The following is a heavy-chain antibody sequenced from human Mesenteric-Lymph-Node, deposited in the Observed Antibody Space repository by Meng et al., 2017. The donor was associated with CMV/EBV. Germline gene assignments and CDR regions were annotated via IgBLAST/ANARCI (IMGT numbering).Heavy chain of an antibody. CDR2: INPNDGST. CDR1: GYTFTNHY. J-gene: IGHJ4*02. CDR3: ARNREY. V-gene: IGHV1-46*01. Sequence: GASVKVSCKASGYTFTNHYIQWVRQAPGQRLEWMGLINPNDGSTKYAERFQGRITMSRDTSTSTVYMDVNRLVFEDTAIYYCARNREYWGQGTLAPSPQ.